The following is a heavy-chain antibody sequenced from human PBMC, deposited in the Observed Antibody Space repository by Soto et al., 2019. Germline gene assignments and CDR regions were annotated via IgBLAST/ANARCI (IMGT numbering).Heavy chain of an antibody. D-gene: IGHD3-22*01. CDR2: ISSSSSTI. J-gene: IGHJ4*02. CDR1: GFTFSSYS. V-gene: IGHV3-48*02. CDR3: ARDPFDYESGIVPPPSRGFEY. Sequence: GGSLRLSCAASGFTFSSYSMNWVRQAPGKGLEWVSYISSSSSTIYYADSVKGRFTISRDNAKNSLYLQMNSVREDDTAVYYCARDPFDYESGIVPPPSRGFEYWGQGILVTVAS.